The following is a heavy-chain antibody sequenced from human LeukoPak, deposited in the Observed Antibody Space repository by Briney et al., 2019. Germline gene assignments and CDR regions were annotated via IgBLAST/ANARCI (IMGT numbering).Heavy chain of an antibody. J-gene: IGHJ3*02. CDR1: GYTFSGYY. D-gene: IGHD1-7*01. Sequence: ASVKVSCKASGYTFSGYYVHWVRQAPGQGLEWMGWINPNSGGTNYAQKFQGRVTMTRDTSISTAYMELRRLGSDDTAVYYCAGGFAEEGTTTGAFDIWGHGTMVTVSS. CDR3: AGGFAEEGTTTGAFDI. V-gene: IGHV1-2*02. CDR2: INPNSGGT.